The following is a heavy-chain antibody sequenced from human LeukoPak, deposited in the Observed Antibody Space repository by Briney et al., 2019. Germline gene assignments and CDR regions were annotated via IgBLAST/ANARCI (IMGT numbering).Heavy chain of an antibody. V-gene: IGHV3-30-3*01. CDR3: ARDSDSSGWYEGMEY. CDR2: ISYDGSNK. CDR1: GFTFSSYA. J-gene: IGHJ4*02. D-gene: IGHD6-19*01. Sequence: GGSLRLSCAASGFTFSSYAMHWVRQAPGKGLEWVAVISYDGSNKYYTDSVKGRSTISRDNSKNTLYLQMNSLRAEDRAVYYCARDSDSSGWYEGMEYWGQGTLVTVSS.